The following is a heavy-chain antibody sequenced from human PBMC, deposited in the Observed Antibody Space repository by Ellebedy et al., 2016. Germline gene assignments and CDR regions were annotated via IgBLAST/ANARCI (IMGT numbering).Heavy chain of an antibody. CDR3: ARDVSSSGWYDSLRIDH. J-gene: IGHJ4*02. V-gene: IGHV3-21*01. Sequence: GESLKISCSASGFTFSRYTMNWVRQAPGKGLEWVSLISSTSSHIYYADSIKGRFTISRDNSKNSLYLQINSPKPEDTAVYYCARDVSSSGWYDSLRIDHWGQGTPVTASS. CDR2: ISSTSSHI. D-gene: IGHD6-19*01. CDR1: GFTFSRYT.